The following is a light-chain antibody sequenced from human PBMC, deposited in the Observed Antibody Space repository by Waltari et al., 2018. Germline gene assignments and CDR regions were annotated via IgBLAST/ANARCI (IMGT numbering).Light chain of an antibody. Sequence: QSALTQPRSVSGSPGQSVTISCTGTTSDVGGYNYVSWYQQHPGKAPKLMIYDVIKRPSGVPYRFSGSKSGNTASLTISGLQAEDEADYYCCSYAGSYTLLVFGGGTKLTVL. V-gene: IGLV2-11*01. CDR1: TSDVGGYNY. J-gene: IGLJ2*01. CDR2: DVI. CDR3: CSYAGSYTLLV.